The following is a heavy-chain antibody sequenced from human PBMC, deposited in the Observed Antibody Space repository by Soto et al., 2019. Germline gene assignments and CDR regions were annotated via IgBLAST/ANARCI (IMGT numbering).Heavy chain of an antibody. CDR3: ARVGGYYFLAY. J-gene: IGHJ4*02. CDR1: GYTFTNYA. CDR2: INAGNGNT. V-gene: IGHV1-3*05. Sequence: QVQLVQSGAEEKKPGASVKVSCKASGYTFTNYAMHWVRQAPGQRLEWMGWINAGNGNTKYSQKFQGRVTITSDTSASTAYMELSSLRSEDTAVYYCARVGGYYFLAYWGQGTLVTVSS. D-gene: IGHD1-26*01.